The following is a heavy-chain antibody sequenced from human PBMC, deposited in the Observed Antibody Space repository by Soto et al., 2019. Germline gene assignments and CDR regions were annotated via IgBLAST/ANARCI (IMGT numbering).Heavy chain of an antibody. D-gene: IGHD5-18*01. CDR3: TREHTAMVPPYYYYGMDV. Sequence: PGGSLRLSCAASGFTFSSYAMHWVRQAPGKGLEWVAVISYDGSNKYAASVKGRFTISRDDSKSIAYLQMNSLKTEDTAVYYCTREHTAMVPPYYYYGMDVWGQGTTVTVSS. CDR1: GFTFSSYA. J-gene: IGHJ6*02. V-gene: IGHV3-30-3*01. CDR2: ISYDGSNK.